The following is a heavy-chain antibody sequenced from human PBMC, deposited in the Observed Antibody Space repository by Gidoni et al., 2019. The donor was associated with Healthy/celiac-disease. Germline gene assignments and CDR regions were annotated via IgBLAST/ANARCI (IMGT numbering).Heavy chain of an antibody. V-gene: IGHV4-38-2*02. CDR2: IYHSGST. CDR1: GYSISSGYY. Sequence: QVQLQASGPGLVKPSETLSLTCAVAGYSISSGYYWGWIRQPPGKGLEWIGCIYHSGSTDYNPSLKSRVTISVDTSKNQFSLKQSTVTAADTAVYYCARDSAYMVRGVIGGFDYWGQGTLVTVSS. CDR3: ARDSAYMVRGVIGGFDY. J-gene: IGHJ4*02. D-gene: IGHD3-10*01.